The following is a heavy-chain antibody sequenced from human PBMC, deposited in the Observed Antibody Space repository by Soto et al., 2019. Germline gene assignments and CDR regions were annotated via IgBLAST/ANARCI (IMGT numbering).Heavy chain of an antibody. Sequence: SETLSLTCTVSGGSTSSYYWSWIRQPPGKGLEWIASIHYSGRTNYNPSLKSRVTVSVDTSKNQFSLKLNSVTAADTSVYYCAGSTGWYWFDPWGQGTMVTVSS. CDR1: GGSTSSYY. J-gene: IGHJ5*02. CDR2: IHYSGRT. D-gene: IGHD6-19*01. CDR3: AGSTGWYWFDP. V-gene: IGHV4-59*08.